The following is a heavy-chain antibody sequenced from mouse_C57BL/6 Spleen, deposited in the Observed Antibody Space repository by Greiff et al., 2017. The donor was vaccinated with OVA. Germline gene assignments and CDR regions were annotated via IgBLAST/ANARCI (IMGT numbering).Heavy chain of an antibody. CDR2: IWTGGGT. V-gene: IGHV2-9-1*01. CDR1: GFSLTSYA. D-gene: IGHD2-4*01. J-gene: IGHJ4*01. Sequence: VHLVESGPGLVAPSQSLSITCTVSGFSLTSYAISWVRQPPGKGLEWLGVIWTGGGTNYNSALKSRLSISKDNSKSQVFLKMNSLQTDDTARYYCARKFDYEGVYAMDYWGQGTSVTVSS. CDR3: ARKFDYEGVYAMDY.